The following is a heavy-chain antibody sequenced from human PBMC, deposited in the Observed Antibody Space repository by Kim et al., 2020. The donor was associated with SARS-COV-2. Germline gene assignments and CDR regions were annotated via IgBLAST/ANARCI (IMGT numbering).Heavy chain of an antibody. D-gene: IGHD3-10*01. CDR3: ARGRYRITMVRGVMVSNNWFYP. CDR2: INHSGST. V-gene: IGHV4-34*01. CDR1: GGSFSGYY. Sequence: SETLSLTCAVYGGSFSGYYWSWIRQPPGKGLEWIGEINHSGSTNYNPSLKSRVTISVDTAKNQFSLKLSSVTAADTAVYYCARGRYRITMVRGVMVSNNWFYPWGQGTLVTVSS. J-gene: IGHJ5*02.